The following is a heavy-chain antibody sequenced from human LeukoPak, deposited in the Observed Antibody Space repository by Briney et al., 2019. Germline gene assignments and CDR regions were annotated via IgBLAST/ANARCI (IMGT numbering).Heavy chain of an antibody. Sequence: GGSLRLSCAASGFNFNSYSMNWVRQAPGKGLEWVSSISNDNNYIYYTDSVKGRFTISRDYAKSSLYLQMTSLRAEDTAVYYCAKGGSHFQDWGQGTLVTVSS. CDR1: GFNFNSYS. D-gene: IGHD1-26*01. J-gene: IGHJ1*01. CDR2: ISNDNNYI. V-gene: IGHV3-21*06. CDR3: AKGGSHFQD.